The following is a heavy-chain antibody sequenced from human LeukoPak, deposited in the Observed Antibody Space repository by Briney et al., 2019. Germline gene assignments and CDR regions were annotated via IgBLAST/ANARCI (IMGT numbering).Heavy chain of an antibody. Sequence: GGSLRLSCAASGFTFSSYEMNWVRQAPGKGLEWVSYFSSSGSTIYYANSVKGRFTISRDNAKNSLYLQMNSLRAEDTAVYYCARDGSGSGNYYNVAGFDYWGQGTLVTVSS. CDR1: GFTFSSYE. D-gene: IGHD3-10*01. V-gene: IGHV3-48*03. CDR3: ARDGSGSGNYYNVAGFDY. CDR2: FSSSGSTI. J-gene: IGHJ4*02.